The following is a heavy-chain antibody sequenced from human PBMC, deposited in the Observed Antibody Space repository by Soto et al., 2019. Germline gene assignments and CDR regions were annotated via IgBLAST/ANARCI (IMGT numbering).Heavy chain of an antibody. CDR1: GFTFSRFF. CDR3: VGDQGGLGDH. CDR2: IDSDDSGT. D-gene: IGHD3-16*01. V-gene: IGHV3-74*01. Sequence: EVQLVESGGGLVQPGGSLRLSCAASGFTFSRFFMHWVRQAPGKGPVWVSRIDSDDSGTHYADSVKGRFTITRDNAKNMLYLQMNNLRPEDTATYYCVGDQGGLGDHWGQGTLVTVSS. J-gene: IGHJ4*02.